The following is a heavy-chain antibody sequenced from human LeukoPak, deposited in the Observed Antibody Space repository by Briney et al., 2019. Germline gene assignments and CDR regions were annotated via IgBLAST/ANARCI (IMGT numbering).Heavy chain of an antibody. V-gene: IGHV4-59*08. Sequence: SETLSLTCTVSGGSISSYYWGWIRQPPGKGLEWIGYIFYSGSTNFNPSLRSRVTISVDTSKNQFSLKLSSVTAADTAVYYCARGCSGGSCYSGSWFDPWGQGTLVTVSS. CDR3: ARGCSGGSCYSGSWFDP. J-gene: IGHJ5*02. CDR1: GGSISSYY. CDR2: IFYSGST. D-gene: IGHD2-15*01.